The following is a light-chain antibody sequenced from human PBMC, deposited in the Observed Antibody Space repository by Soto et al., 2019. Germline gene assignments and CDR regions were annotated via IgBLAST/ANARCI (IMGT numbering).Light chain of an antibody. CDR3: CSYADSSRIYV. V-gene: IGLV2-23*01. CDR1: SSDVGSYNL. CDR2: EGS. Sequence: QSALTQPASVSGSPGQSITISCTGTSSDVGSYNLVSWYQQHRGKAPKLMIYEGSKRPSGISNRFSGSKSGNTASLTISGLQAEDEAEYYCCSYADSSRIYVFGSGTKLTVL. J-gene: IGLJ1*01.